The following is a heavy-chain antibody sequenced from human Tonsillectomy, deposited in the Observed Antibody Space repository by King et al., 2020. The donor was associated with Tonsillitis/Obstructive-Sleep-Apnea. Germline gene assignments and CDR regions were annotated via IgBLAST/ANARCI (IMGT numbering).Heavy chain of an antibody. J-gene: IGHJ2*01. CDR1: GGSFSGYY. CDR3: ARVRRKRWLQANAWWYFDL. V-gene: IGHV4-34*01. D-gene: IGHD5-24*01. CDR2: INHSGST. Sequence: QVQLQQWGAGLLKPSETLSLTCAVYGGSFSGYYWSWIRQPPGKGLEWIGEINHSGSTNYNPSLKSRVTISVDTSKNQFSLKLSSVTAADTAVYYCARVRRKRWLQANAWWYFDLWGRGTLVTVSS.